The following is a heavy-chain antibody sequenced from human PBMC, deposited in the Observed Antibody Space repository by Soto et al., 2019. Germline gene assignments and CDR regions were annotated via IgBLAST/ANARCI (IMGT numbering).Heavy chain of an antibody. CDR3: VRVSSSSLTYFDY. D-gene: IGHD6-6*01. J-gene: IGHJ4*02. V-gene: IGHV4-59*01. CDR2: IFYSGGT. CDR1: GGSISSYS. Sequence: PSETLSLTCTVSGGSISSYSWSWIRQPPGKGLEWIGYIFYSGGTHYNPSLKSRVTISVDTSKNQFSLKLTSVTAADTAVYYCVRVSSSSLTYFDYWGQGTLVTVSS.